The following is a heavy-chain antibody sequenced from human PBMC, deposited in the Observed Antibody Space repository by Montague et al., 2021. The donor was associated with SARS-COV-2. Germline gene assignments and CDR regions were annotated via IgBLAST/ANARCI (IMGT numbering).Heavy chain of an antibody. CDR3: ASPIVVVTAPNYYGMDV. V-gene: IGHV4-39*01. CDR1: GGSISSTSYD. CDR2: IDYSGXT. J-gene: IGHJ6*02. D-gene: IGHD2-21*02. Sequence: SETLSLTCSVAGGSISSTSYDWGWIRQPPGKGLEWIGSIDYSGXTXYXXXXRXRVTISVDTSKNQFSLKLRSVTAADTAVYYCASPIVVVTAPNYYGMDVWGQGTTVTVSS.